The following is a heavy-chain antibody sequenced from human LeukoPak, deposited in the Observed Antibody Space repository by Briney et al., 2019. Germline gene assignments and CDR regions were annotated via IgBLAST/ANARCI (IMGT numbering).Heavy chain of an antibody. CDR1: CGSFSSYY. CDR2: IYYSVTT. CDR3: ASENYDYVWGSPSAAAFDI. Sequence: SETLSLTCTVSCGSFSSYYWSWIRQPPGKGLEWIGYIYYSVTTNYNPSLKSRVTISVDTSKNQFSLKLSSVTAADTAVYYCASENYDYVWGSPSAAAFDIWGQGTMVTVSS. J-gene: IGHJ3*02. D-gene: IGHD3-16*01. V-gene: IGHV4-59*12.